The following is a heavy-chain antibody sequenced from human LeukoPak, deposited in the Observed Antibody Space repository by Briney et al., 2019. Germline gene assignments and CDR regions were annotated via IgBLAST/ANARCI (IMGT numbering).Heavy chain of an antibody. J-gene: IGHJ4*02. D-gene: IGHD3-22*01. CDR1: GYTFTGYY. CDR2: INPNSGGT. CDR3: ARSIVGGYYPYYFDY. V-gene: IGHV1-2*02. Sequence: ASVKVSCKASGYTFTGYYMHWVRQAPGQGLEWMGWINPNSGGTNYAQKFQGRVTMTRDTSISTAYMELSRLRSDDTAVYYCARSIVGGYYPYYFDYWGQGTLVTVSS.